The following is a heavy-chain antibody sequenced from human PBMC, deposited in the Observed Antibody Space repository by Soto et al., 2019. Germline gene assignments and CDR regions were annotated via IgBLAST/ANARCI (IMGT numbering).Heavy chain of an antibody. J-gene: IGHJ6*02. D-gene: IGHD2-8*02. CDR3: AATGGNYFGLDV. V-gene: IGHV1-18*04. CDR1: VFTSSG. CDR2: ISTHNGNT. Sequence: ASVKVSCKASVFTSSGISWVRQAPGQRLEWMGWISTHNGNTIYAQKFQGRVIMTMDTSTTTVYMELRSLRPDDTAVYLCAATGGNYFGLDVWDQGTTVTVS.